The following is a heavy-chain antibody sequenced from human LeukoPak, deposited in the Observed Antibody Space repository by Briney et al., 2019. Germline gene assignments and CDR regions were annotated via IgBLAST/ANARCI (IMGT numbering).Heavy chain of an antibody. CDR1: GGSISSYY. CDR3: ARGDLIAVAGSFDY. J-gene: IGHJ4*02. Sequence: PSETLSLTCTVSGGSISSYYWSWIRQPPGKGLEWIGYIYYSGSTNYNPSLKSRVTVSVDTSKNQFSLQLNSVTPEDTAVYYCARGDLIAVAGSFDYWGQGTLVTVSS. V-gene: IGHV4-59*12. D-gene: IGHD6-19*01. CDR2: IYYSGST.